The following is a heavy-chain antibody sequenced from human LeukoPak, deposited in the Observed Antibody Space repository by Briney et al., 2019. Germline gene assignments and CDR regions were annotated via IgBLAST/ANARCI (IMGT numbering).Heavy chain of an antibody. J-gene: IGHJ4*02. CDR3: AREVAASSWSY. CDR2: IYHSGST. V-gene: IGHV4-4*02. CDR1: GGSISSSKW. D-gene: IGHD6-13*01. Sequence: MSSETLSLTCAVSGGSISSSKWWSWVRQPPGRGLEWIGQIYHSGSTNYNPSLKSRVTISVDKSKNQFSLKLRSVTAADTAVYYCAREVAASSWSYWGQGTLVTVSS.